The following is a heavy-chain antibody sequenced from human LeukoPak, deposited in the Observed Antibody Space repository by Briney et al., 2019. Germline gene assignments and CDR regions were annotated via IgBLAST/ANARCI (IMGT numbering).Heavy chain of an antibody. D-gene: IGHD2-8*01. CDR2: ISYDGSNK. CDR3: AKDGGYCTNGVCYTELRLDY. Sequence: GGSLRLSCAASGFTFSSYGMHWVRQAPGKGLEWVAVISYDGSNKYYADPVKGRFTISRDNSKNTLYLQMNSLRAEDTAVYYCAKDGGYCTNGVCYTELRLDYWGQGTLVTVSS. CDR1: GFTFSSYG. J-gene: IGHJ4*02. V-gene: IGHV3-30*18.